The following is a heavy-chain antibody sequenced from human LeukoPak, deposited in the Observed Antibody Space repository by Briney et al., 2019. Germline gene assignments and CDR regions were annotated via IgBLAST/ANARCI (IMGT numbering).Heavy chain of an antibody. CDR1: GFTFSTFW. D-gene: IGHD6-13*01. CDR3: AIIPRAAAGPSARSPFHY. J-gene: IGHJ4*02. Sequence: GGSLRLSCTASGFTFSTFWMSWVRQAPGKGLEWVANIKRDGSDKYYVDSVKGRFTISRDNAKNSLYLQMNSLRAEDTAVYYCAIIPRAAAGPSARSPFHYWGQGTLVTVSS. CDR2: IKRDGSDK. V-gene: IGHV3-7*01.